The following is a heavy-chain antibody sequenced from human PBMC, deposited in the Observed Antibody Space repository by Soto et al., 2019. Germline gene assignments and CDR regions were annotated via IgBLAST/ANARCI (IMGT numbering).Heavy chain of an antibody. CDR1: GFTFKNYA. D-gene: IGHD6-19*01. CDR3: VRPGLTVPGTRYFDH. Sequence: QSGGSLRLSCAASGFTFKNYAMSWVRQAPGKGLEWVSAIGSDGTAIQYANSVKGRFTISKDNSNDMLYLQMNSLRAEDTAVYYCVRPGLTVPGTRYFDHWGQGALVTVSS. V-gene: IGHV3-23*01. CDR2: IGSDGTAI. J-gene: IGHJ4*02.